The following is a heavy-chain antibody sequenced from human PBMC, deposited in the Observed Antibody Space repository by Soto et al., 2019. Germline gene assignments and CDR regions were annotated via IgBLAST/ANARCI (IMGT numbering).Heavy chain of an antibody. V-gene: IGHV3-66*01. CDR3: VKGEYYYDGSAYYPFDY. J-gene: IGHJ4*02. D-gene: IGHD3-22*01. CDR1: GITVSRNY. Sequence: GGSLRLSCAASGITVSRNYMTWVRQAPGKGLDWVSVIYRNDKTHYADSVKGRFTISRDNSKNTAYLQMSSLRPEDTAVYYCVKGEYYYDGSAYYPFDYWGQGRMVTVS. CDR2: IYRNDKT.